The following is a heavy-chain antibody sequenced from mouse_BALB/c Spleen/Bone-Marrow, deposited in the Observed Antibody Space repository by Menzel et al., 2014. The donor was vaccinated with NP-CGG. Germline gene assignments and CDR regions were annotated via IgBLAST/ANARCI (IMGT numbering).Heavy chain of an antibody. CDR1: GFNIKDTY. V-gene: IGHV14-3*02. Sequence: DVKLVESGAELVKPGASVKFSCTASGFNIKDTYMHWVKQRPEQGLEWIGRIDPANGYTNYAPKFQGKATITADTSSNTAYLQLSSLTSEDTAVYYCASKKNYYAMDYWGQGTSVTVSS. J-gene: IGHJ4*01. CDR3: ASKKNYYAMDY. CDR2: IDPANGYT.